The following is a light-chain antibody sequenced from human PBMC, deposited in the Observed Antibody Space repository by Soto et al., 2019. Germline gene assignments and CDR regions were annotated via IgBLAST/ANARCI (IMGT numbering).Light chain of an antibody. CDR2: DTS. V-gene: IGKV3-11*01. J-gene: IGKJ5*01. CDR1: QSVSIY. Sequence: EIVLTQSPATLSLSPGERATLSCRASQSVSIYLAWYQQKPGQAPRLLIYDTSNRAAGIPARFSARGSGTDFTSIISSLEAEYSAVYYCQHSSSWPQITVGLGTRMEI. CDR3: QHSSSWPQIT.